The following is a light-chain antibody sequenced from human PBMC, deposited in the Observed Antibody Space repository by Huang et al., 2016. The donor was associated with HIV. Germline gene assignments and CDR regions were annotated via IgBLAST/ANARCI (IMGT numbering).Light chain of an antibody. CDR2: DAS. CDR1: QSVSSY. V-gene: IGKV3-11*01. J-gene: IGKJ5*01. CDR3: QQRSNWPPIT. Sequence: EIVLTQSPATLSLSPGERATLSCRASQSVSSYLAWYQQKPGQAPRRLIYDASNRATGIPARVSGSGSGTDFTLTISSLEPEDFAVYYCQQRSNWPPITFGQGTRLEIK.